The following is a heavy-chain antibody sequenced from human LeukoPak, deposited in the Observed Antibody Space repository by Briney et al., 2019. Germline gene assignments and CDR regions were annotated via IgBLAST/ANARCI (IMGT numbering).Heavy chain of an antibody. CDR1: GFTISSNY. V-gene: IGHV3-53*04. Sequence: GGSLRLSCAASGFTISSNYMSWVRQAPGKGLEWVSVIYSGGSTYYADSVKGRFTISRHNSKNTLYLQMNSLRAEDTAVYYCARAASGSYFDYWGQGTLVTVSS. CDR2: IYSGGST. CDR3: ARAASGSYFDY. J-gene: IGHJ4*02. D-gene: IGHD1-26*01.